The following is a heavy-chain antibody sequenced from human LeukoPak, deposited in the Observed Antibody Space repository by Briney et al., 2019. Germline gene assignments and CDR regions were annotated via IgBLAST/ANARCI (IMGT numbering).Heavy chain of an antibody. CDR1: GYTFTSYY. J-gene: IGHJ4*02. CDR2: INPNSGGA. Sequence: ASVKASCKASGYTFTSYYIHWVRQAPGQGLEWMGSINPNSGGANYAQKFRGRVPMTRDTSISTAYMELRTLTSDDTAVYYCARGLGSGSYHFDYWGQGALVTVSS. V-gene: IGHV1-2*02. D-gene: IGHD1-26*01. CDR3: ARGLGSGSYHFDY.